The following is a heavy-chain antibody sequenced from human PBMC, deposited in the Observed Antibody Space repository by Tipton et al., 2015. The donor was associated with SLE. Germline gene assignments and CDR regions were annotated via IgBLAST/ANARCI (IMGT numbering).Heavy chain of an antibody. CDR3: ARLRVGYNSPRLGMDV. D-gene: IGHD5-24*01. CDR1: GGYISSHY. V-gene: IGHV4-59*11. Sequence: TLSLTCTVSGGYISSHYWSWIRQSPGKGLEWIGYIYYIGSTNYNPSLKSRVTISVDTSKNQFSLKLSSVTAADTAVYYCARLRVGYNSPRLGMDVWGQGTTVTVSS. CDR2: IYYIGST. J-gene: IGHJ6*02.